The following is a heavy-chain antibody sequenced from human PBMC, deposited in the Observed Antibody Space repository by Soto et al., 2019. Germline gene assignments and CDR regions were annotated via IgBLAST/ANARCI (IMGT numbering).Heavy chain of an antibody. V-gene: IGHV1-3*01. CDR2: INAGNGNT. Sequence: AAEPVPCKASGYTFTSYAMHWVRQAPGQRLEWMGWINAGNGNTKYSQKFQGRVTITRDTSASTAYMELSSLRSEDTAVYYCAREGGYCSSTSCYPIFDYWGQGTLVTV. D-gene: IGHD2-2*03. CDR1: GYTFTSYA. CDR3: AREGGYCSSTSCYPIFDY. J-gene: IGHJ4*02.